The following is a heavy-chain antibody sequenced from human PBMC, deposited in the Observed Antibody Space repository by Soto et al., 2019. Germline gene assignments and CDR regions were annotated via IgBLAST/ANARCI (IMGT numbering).Heavy chain of an antibody. CDR1: GYSISSGYY. Sequence: ETLSLTCAVSGYSISSGYYWGWIRQPPGKGLEWIGSIYHSGSTYYNPSLKSRVTISVDTSKNQFSLKLSSVTAADTAVYYCASSARLYSSSSSDWFDPWGQGTLVTVSS. CDR3: ASSARLYSSSSSDWFDP. V-gene: IGHV4-38-2*01. J-gene: IGHJ5*02. D-gene: IGHD6-6*01. CDR2: IYHSGST.